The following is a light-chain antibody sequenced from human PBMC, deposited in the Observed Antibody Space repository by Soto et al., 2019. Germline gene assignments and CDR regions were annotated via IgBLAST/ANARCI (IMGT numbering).Light chain of an antibody. CDR2: ERS. J-gene: IGLJ1*01. CDR1: SRHGWRDNP. V-gene: IGLV2-23*01. Sequence: THPGAVCGSTLQASTISYTGTSRHGWRDNPLSWYQPHHGKAPKLMIYERSKRPSGVSNRFSGSKSGNTASLTIYGLQAEDEADYSCCSYAGRDYVFGTGTKVTV. CDR3: CSYAGRDYV.